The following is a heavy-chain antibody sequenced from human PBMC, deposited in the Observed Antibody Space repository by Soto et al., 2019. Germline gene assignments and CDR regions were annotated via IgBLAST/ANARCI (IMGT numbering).Heavy chain of an antibody. CDR2: IKSKTDGGTT. Sequence: GESLRLSCAASGFPFINAWMSWVRQAPGKGLEWVGRIKSKTDGGTTDYAAPVKGRFTISRDDSRNTLSLQMNSLKTEDTAVYYCTTDDPINSYWGQGTLVTVSS. V-gene: IGHV3-15*01. J-gene: IGHJ4*02. CDR3: TTDDPINSY. D-gene: IGHD1-26*01. CDR1: GFPFINAW.